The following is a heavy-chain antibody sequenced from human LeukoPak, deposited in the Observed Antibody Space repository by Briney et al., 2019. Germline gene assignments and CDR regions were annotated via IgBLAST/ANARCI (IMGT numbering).Heavy chain of an antibody. Sequence: PSETLSLTGTVSGGSISSYYWSWIRQPPGKGLEWIGYIYYSGSTNYNPSLKSRVTISVDTSKNQFSLKLSSVTAADTAVYYCARDSDAFDIWGQGTMVTVSS. CDR3: ARDSDAFDI. CDR2: IYYSGST. V-gene: IGHV4-59*01. J-gene: IGHJ3*02. CDR1: GGSISSYY.